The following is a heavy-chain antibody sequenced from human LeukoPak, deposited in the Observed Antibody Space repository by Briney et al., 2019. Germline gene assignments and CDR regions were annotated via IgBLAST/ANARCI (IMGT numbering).Heavy chain of an antibody. V-gene: IGHV4-39*01. CDR3: ARVYSYGTRQIDY. CDR1: GGSISSSSYY. D-gene: IGHD5-18*01. CDR2: IYYSGST. Sequence: SETLSLTCTVSGGSISSSSYYWGWIRQPPGKGLEWIGSIYYSGSTYYNPSLKSRVTISVDTSKNQFSLKLSSVTAADTAVYYCARVYSYGTRQIDYWGQGTLVTVSS. J-gene: IGHJ4*02.